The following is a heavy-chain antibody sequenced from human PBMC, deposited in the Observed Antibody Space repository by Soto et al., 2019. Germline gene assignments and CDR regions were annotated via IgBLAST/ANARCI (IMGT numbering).Heavy chain of an antibody. Sequence: SETLSLTCTVSGDSISSYYWSWIRQPPGKGLEWIGYIYYSGSTNYNPSLKSRVTISVDTSKNQFSLKLSSVTAADTAVYYCARRYGVYFDYWGQGTLVPSPQ. CDR1: GDSISSYY. CDR3: ARRYGVYFDY. D-gene: IGHD4-17*01. CDR2: IYYSGST. V-gene: IGHV4-59*08. J-gene: IGHJ4*02.